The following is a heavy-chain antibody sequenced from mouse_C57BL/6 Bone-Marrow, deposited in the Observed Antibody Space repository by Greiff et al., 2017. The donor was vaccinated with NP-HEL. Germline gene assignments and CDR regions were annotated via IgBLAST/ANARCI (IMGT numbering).Heavy chain of an antibody. Sequence: VQLQQSGAELVRPGASVTLSCKASGYTFTDYEMHWVKQTPVHGLEWIGAIDPETGGTAYNQKFKGKAILTADQSSSTAYMELRSLTSEDSAVYYCTRLRYYAMDYWGQGTAVTVSS. CDR3: TRLRYYAMDY. CDR1: GYTFTDYE. J-gene: IGHJ4*01. V-gene: IGHV1-15*01. CDR2: IDPETGGT.